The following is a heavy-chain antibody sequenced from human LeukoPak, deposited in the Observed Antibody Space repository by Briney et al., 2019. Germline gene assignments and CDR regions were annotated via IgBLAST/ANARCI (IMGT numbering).Heavy chain of an antibody. Sequence: GGSLRLSCAAPGFTFYNYAMSWVRQAPGKGLEWVSAISGSGGSTYYADSVKGRFTISRDNSKNTLYLQMNSLRAEDTAVYYCARGYCSSTSCYCFDYWGQGTLVTVSS. D-gene: IGHD2-2*01. CDR1: GFTFYNYA. CDR2: ISGSGGST. V-gene: IGHV3-23*01. J-gene: IGHJ4*02. CDR3: ARGYCSSTSCYCFDY.